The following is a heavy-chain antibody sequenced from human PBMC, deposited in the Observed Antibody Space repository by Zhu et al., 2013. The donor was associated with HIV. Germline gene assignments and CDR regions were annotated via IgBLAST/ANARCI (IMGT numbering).Heavy chain of an antibody. V-gene: IGHV3-7*05. CDR3: AKVYQYSSWSDYFDY. Sequence: EVQLVESGGGLVQPGGSLRLSCAASGFTFSSYWMSWVRQAPGKGLEWVANIKQDGSEKYYVDSAKGRFTISRDNAKNSLYLQMNSLRAEDTAVYYCAKVYQYSSWSDYFDYWGQGTLVTVSS. CDR2: IKQDGSEK. J-gene: IGHJ4*02. CDR1: GFTFSSYW. D-gene: IGHD6-19*01.